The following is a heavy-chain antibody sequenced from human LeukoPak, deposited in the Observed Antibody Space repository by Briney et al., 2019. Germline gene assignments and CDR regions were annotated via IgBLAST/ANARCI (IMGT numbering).Heavy chain of an antibody. CDR1: GGSISSSSDY. V-gene: IGHV4-39*01. CDR2: IYYSGSS. J-gene: IGHJ4*02. D-gene: IGHD1-26*01. Sequence: SETPSLTCTVSGGSISSSSDYWGWIRRPPGEGLEWIGSIYYSGSSYYNPSLKSRVTISVDTSKNQFFLKLSPVTAADTAVYYCARHSGGYPLMYWGQGTLVTVSS. CDR3: ARHSGGYPLMY.